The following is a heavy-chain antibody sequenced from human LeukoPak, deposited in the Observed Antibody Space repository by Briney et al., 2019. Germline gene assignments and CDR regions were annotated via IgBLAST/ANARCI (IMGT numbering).Heavy chain of an antibody. CDR1: TGSINSYY. J-gene: IGHJ4*02. CDR2: IYTSGTT. CDR3: GTRGYTASYYFLDY. Sequence: SETLSLTCTVSTGSINSYYWGWVRQPAGKGLEWIGRIYTSGTTNYSPSLKSRLSMSVDTSKNQFSLRLRSVTAADTAVYYCGTRGYTASYYFLDYWSQGTLVTVSS. D-gene: IGHD1-26*01. V-gene: IGHV4-4*07.